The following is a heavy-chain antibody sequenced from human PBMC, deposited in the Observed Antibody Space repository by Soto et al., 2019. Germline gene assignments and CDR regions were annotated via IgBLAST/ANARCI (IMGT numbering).Heavy chain of an antibody. CDR1: GGSISSGGYY. V-gene: IGHV4-31*03. CDR3: ARFALEPDGGFDP. CDR2: IYYSGST. J-gene: IGHJ5*02. D-gene: IGHD3-16*01. Sequence: SETLSLTCTVSGGSISSGGYYWSWIRQHPGKGLEWIGYIYYSGSTYYNPSLKSRVTISVDTSKNQFSLKLSSVTAADTAVYYCARFALEPDGGFDPWGQGTLVTVSS.